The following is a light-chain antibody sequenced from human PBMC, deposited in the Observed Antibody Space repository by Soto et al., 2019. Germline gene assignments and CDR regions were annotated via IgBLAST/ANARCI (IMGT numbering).Light chain of an antibody. Sequence: DIVMTQSPDSLAVSLGERATISCKSSQSVFYSSNNRNYLAWYQQKPGQPPKLLFYWASTRESGVPDRFSGGGSGTDFTLTISSLQAEDVAVYYCQQYYGDPPGITFGQGTRLEIK. V-gene: IGKV4-1*01. J-gene: IGKJ5*01. CDR3: QQYYGDPPGIT. CDR1: QSVFYSSNNRNY. CDR2: WAS.